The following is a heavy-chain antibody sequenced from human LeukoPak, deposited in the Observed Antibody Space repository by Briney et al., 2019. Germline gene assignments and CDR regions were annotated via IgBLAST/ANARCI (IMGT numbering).Heavy chain of an antibody. CDR3: ARRLFGGNSLGGFDI. D-gene: IGHD4-23*01. CDR1: GYSFTSYW. Sequence: GESLKISCKGSGYSFTSYWIGWVRQMPGKGLEWMGVIYPGDSDTRYSPSFQGQVTISADKSISTAYLQWSSLKASDTAMYYCARRLFGGNSLGGFDIWGQGTMVTVSS. CDR2: IYPGDSDT. J-gene: IGHJ3*02. V-gene: IGHV5-51*01.